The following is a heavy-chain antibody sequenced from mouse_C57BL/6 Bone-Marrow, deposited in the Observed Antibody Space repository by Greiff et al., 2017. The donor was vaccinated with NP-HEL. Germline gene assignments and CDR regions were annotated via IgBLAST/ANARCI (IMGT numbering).Heavy chain of an antibody. CDR3: ARCGKGAWFAY. CDR2: IRNKANGYTT. Sequence: DVMLVESGGGLVQPGGSLSLSCAASGFTFTDYYMSWVRQPPGKALEWLGFIRNKANGYTTEYSASVKGRFTISRDNSQSILYLQMNALRAEDSATYYCARCGKGAWFAYWGQGTLVTVSA. V-gene: IGHV7-3*01. CDR1: GFTFTDYY. J-gene: IGHJ3*01.